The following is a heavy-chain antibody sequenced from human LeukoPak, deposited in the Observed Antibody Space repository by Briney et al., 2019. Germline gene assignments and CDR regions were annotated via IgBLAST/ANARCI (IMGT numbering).Heavy chain of an antibody. J-gene: IGHJ3*02. CDR3: ARGVGDIVVVPAANAFDI. CDR1: GGSFSSYY. D-gene: IGHD2-2*01. CDR2: LNHSGST. Sequence: SETLSLTCAVYGGSFSSYYWSWIRQPPGKGLEWIGELNHSGSTNYNPSLKSRVTISVDTSKNKFSLKLSSVTAADTAVYYCARGVGDIVVVPAANAFDIWGQGTMVTVSS. V-gene: IGHV4-34*01.